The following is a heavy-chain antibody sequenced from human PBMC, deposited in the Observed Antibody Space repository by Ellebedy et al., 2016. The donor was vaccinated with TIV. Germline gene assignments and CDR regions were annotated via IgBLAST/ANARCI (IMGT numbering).Heavy chain of an antibody. Sequence: GGSLRLSXAASGFTFDDYAMHWVRQAPGKGLEWVSGISWNSGSIGYADSVKGRFTISRDNAKNSLYLQMNSLRAEDTALYYCAKDRRAATAFYGMDVWGQGTTVTVSS. CDR1: GFTFDDYA. CDR2: ISWNSGSI. D-gene: IGHD6-13*01. V-gene: IGHV3-9*01. J-gene: IGHJ6*02. CDR3: AKDRRAATAFYGMDV.